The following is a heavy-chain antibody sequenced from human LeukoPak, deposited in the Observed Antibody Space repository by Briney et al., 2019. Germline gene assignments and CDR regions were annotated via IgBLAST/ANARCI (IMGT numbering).Heavy chain of an antibody. CDR1: GFTFSIYV. J-gene: IGHJ6*03. CDR3: ASRYCSSTSCLLYYYYYYMDV. D-gene: IGHD2-2*01. CDR2: ISGGTSGT. Sequence: GGSLRLSCAASGFTFSIYVMSWVRQAPGKGLEWVSTISGGTSGTHYADSVRGRFTISRDNSKNTLYLQMNSLRAEDTAVYYCASRYCSSTSCLLYYYYYYMDVWGKGTTVTVSS. V-gene: IGHV3-23*01.